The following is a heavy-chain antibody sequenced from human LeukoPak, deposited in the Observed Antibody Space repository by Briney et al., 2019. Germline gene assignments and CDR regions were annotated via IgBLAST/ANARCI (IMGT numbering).Heavy chain of an antibody. J-gene: IGHJ4*02. Sequence: GGSLRLSCAASGFTFSSYWMTWVRQAPGKGLEWVANIKQDGSKKSYVDSVKGRFTISRDNAKNSLYLQMNSLRADDTGVYYCASQPAAADVDYWGQGTLVTVSP. CDR2: IKQDGSKK. D-gene: IGHD2-2*01. CDR1: GFTFSSYW. V-gene: IGHV3-7*03. CDR3: ASQPAAADVDY.